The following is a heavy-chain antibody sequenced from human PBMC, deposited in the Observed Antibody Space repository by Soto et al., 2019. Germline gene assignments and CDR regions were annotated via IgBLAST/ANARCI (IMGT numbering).Heavy chain of an antibody. J-gene: IGHJ4*02. CDR1: GFIFDDFA. D-gene: IGHD3-3*01. CDR3: TKVGGLYDFWSGPLHFDL. Sequence: EAQLVESGGGLVQPGRSLRLSCVGSGFIFDDFAIHWVRQAPGKGLEWVSGISWNSDSIGYADSVKGRFTISRDNAKNALYLQMNSLRVEDTAWYYCTKVGGLYDFWSGPLHFDLWGQGTLVTVSS. V-gene: IGHV3-9*01. CDR2: ISWNSDSI.